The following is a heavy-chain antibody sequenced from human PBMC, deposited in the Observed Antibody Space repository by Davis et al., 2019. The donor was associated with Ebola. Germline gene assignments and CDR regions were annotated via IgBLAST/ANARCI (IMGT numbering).Heavy chain of an antibody. V-gene: IGHV3-30-3*01. D-gene: IGHD3-10*01. CDR2: ISYDGSNK. J-gene: IGHJ5*02. CDR3: AGSLLWFGELWS. CDR1: GFTFSSCA. Sequence: GGSLRLSCAASGFTFSSCAMHWVRQAPGKGLEWVAVISYDGSNKYYADSVKGRFTISRDNSKNTLYLQMNSLRAEDTAVYYCAGSLLWFGELWSWGQGTLVTVSS.